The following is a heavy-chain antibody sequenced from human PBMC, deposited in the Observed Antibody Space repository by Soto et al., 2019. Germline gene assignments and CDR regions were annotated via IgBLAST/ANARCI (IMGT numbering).Heavy chain of an antibody. D-gene: IGHD2-15*01. CDR2: IFYSGST. CDR3: ARQCRGVTCHWFVP. Sequence: SETLSVPSTVSCGSISGTIYCCVLIRQPPGKGLEWIGSIFYSGSTYYNPSLKSRVTISVDTSKNQFSLTLTSVTAADTAVYYCARQCRGVTCHWFVPWGQGTLVTSPQ. V-gene: IGHV4-39*01. J-gene: IGHJ5*02. CDR1: CGSISGTIYC.